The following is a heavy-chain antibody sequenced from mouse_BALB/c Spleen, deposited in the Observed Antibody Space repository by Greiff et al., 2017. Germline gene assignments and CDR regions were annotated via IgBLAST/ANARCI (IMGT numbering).Heavy chain of an antibody. Sequence: EVQLQQSGTVLARPGASVKMSCKASGYSFTSYWMHWVKQRPGQGLEWIGAIYPGNSDTSYNQKFKGKAKLTAVTSASTAYMELSSLTNEDSAVYYCTRSHYGYDGAWFAYWGQGTLVTVSA. J-gene: IGHJ3*01. V-gene: IGHV1-5*01. D-gene: IGHD2-2*01. CDR3: TRSHYGYDGAWFAY. CDR1: GYSFTSYW. CDR2: IYPGNSDT.